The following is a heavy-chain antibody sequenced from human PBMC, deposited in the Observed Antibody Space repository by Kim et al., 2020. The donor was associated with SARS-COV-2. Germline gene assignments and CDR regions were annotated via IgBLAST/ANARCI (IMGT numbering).Heavy chain of an antibody. V-gene: IGHV3-33*05. CDR1: GFTFSSYG. J-gene: IGHJ3*02. CDR3: AREDGQWLVRDAFDI. D-gene: IGHD6-19*01. CDR2: ISYDGSNK. Sequence: GGSLRLSCAASGFTFSSYGMHWVRQAPGKGLEWVAVISYDGSNKYYADSVKGRFTISRDNSKNTLYLQMNSLRAEDTAVYYCAREDGQWLVRDAFDIWGQGTMVTVSS.